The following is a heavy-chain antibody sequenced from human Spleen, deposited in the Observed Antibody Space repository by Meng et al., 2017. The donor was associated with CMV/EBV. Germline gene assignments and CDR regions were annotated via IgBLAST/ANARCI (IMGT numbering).Heavy chain of an antibody. CDR1: GGSFSGYY. CDR2: INHSRRT. Sequence: QVQPQQWGAGLLRPSETLYLTCGVYGGSFSGYYWNWIRQPPGKGLEWIGEINHSRRTNINASFKSRLTILIDTSNHQFSLRLDSLTAADTAVYFCARRPLEGYRAGHPYCDYWGQGALVTVSS. CDR3: ARRPLEGYRAGHPYCDY. J-gene: IGHJ4*02. V-gene: IGHV4-34*01. D-gene: IGHD5-12*01.